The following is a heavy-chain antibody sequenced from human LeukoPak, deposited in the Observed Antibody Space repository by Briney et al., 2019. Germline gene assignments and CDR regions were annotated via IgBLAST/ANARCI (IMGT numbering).Heavy chain of an antibody. J-gene: IGHJ5*02. CDR1: GYTFTSYG. CDR2: ISAYNGNT. CDR3: ARSRSSSPINWFDP. D-gene: IGHD6-6*01. Sequence: ASVKVSCKASGYTFTSYGISWVRQAPGQGLEWMGWISAYNGNTNYAQKLQSRVTMTTDTSTSTAYMELRSLRSDDTAVYYCARSRSSSPINWFDPWGQGTLVTVSS. V-gene: IGHV1-18*01.